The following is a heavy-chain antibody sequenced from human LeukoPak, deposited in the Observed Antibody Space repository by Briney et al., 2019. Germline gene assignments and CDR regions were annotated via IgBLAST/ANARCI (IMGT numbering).Heavy chain of an antibody. CDR2: IYPGDSDT. CDR1: GSSFASYW. D-gene: IGHD3-16*02. J-gene: IGHJ4*02. Sequence: GESLKISCKGSGSSFASYWIGWVRQMPGKGLEWMEIIYPGDSDTRYSPSFQGQVTISADKSISTAYLQWSSLKASDTAMYYCARQSANYDYVWGSYRYWYYFDYWGQGTLVTVSS. V-gene: IGHV5-51*01. CDR3: ARQSANYDYVWGSYRYWYYFDY.